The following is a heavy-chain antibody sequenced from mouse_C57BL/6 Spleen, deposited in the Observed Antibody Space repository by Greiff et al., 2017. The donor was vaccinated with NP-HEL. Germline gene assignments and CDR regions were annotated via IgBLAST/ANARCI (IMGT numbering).Heavy chain of an antibody. CDR1: GYTFTDYE. J-gene: IGHJ2*01. Sequence: VQLKQSGAELVRPGASVTLSCKASGYTFTDYEMHWVKQTPVHGLEWIGAIDPETGGTAYNQKFKGKAILTADKSSSTAYMELRSLTSEDSAVYYCTKNYFDYWGQGTTLTVSS. V-gene: IGHV1-15*01. CDR3: TKNYFDY. CDR2: IDPETGGT.